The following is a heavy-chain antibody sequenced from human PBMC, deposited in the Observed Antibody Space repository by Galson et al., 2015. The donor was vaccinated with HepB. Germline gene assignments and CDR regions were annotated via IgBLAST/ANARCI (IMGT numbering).Heavy chain of an antibody. CDR1: GYKFTSYY. D-gene: IGHD3-10*01. CDR3: TRGVFLWYGPDY. V-gene: IGHV1-46*01. CDR2: INPSGGST. Sequence: SVKVSCKASGYKFTSYYMNWVRQAPGQGLEWMGIINPSGGSTDYAQKFRGRLTMTRDTSTSTVFMELSSLRSDDTAVYHCTRGVFLWYGPDYWGQGTLVTVSS. J-gene: IGHJ4*02.